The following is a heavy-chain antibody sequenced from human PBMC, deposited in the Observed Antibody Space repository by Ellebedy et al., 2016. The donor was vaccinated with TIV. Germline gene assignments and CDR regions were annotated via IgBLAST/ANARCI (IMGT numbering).Heavy chain of an antibody. CDR3: ARGFDHRFTSLDV. V-gene: IGHV5-51*01. J-gene: IGHJ6*02. CDR1: GYSFSNYW. CDR2: INPGDSDT. D-gene: IGHD3-16*02. Sequence: GESLKISCKGSGYSFSNYWVAWVRQMPGKGLEWMGIINPGDSDTRYSPSFQGQVTVSADKSISTAYLQWSSLKASDSAMYYCARGFDHRFTSLDVWGQGTTVTVPS.